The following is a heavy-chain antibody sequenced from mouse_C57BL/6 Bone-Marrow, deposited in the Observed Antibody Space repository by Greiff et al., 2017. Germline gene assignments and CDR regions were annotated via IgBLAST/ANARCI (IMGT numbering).Heavy chain of an antibody. Sequence: EVMLVESGGDLVKPGGSLKLSCAASGFTFSSYGMSWVRQTPDKRLEWVATISSGGSYTYSPDSVKGRFTISRDNAKNTLYLQMSSLKSEDTAMYYCARPPYYGSRGGYYFDYWGQGTTLTVSS. J-gene: IGHJ2*01. CDR3: ARPPYYGSRGGYYFDY. D-gene: IGHD1-1*01. CDR2: ISSGGSYT. V-gene: IGHV5-6*01. CDR1: GFTFSSYG.